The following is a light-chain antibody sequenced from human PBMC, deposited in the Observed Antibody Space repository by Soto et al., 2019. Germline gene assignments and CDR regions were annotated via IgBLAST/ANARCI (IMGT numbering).Light chain of an antibody. J-gene: IGLJ3*02. V-gene: IGLV4-69*01. Sequence: QSVLTQSPSASASLGASVKLTYTLSSGHSSYAIAWHQQQPEKGPRYLMKLNSDGSHSKGDGIPDRFSGSSSGAERYLTISSLQSEDEADYYCQTWGTGTWVFGGGTKLTVL. CDR3: QTWGTGTWV. CDR1: SGHSSYA. CDR2: LNSDGSH.